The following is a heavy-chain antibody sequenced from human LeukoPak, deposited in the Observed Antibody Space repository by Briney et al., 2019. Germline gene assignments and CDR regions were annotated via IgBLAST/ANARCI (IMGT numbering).Heavy chain of an antibody. CDR3: AISTPGGNGDY. J-gene: IGHJ4*02. Sequence: SETLSLTCAVYGGSFSEYYWSWIYQPPGKGLEWIGEINHSGSTNYNPSLKSRVTISVDTSKKQFSLKLSSVTAADTAVYYCAISTPGGNGDYWGQGTLVTVPS. CDR2: INHSGST. V-gene: IGHV4-34*01. CDR1: GGSFSEYY. D-gene: IGHD4-23*01.